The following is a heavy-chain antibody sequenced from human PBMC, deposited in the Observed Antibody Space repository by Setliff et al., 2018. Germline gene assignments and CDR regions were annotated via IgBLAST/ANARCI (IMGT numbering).Heavy chain of an antibody. CDR1: GFTFSSYS. CDR3: ARDRNCGGDCPPNWFDP. CDR2: ISSSSSYI. D-gene: IGHD2-21*02. J-gene: IGHJ5*02. V-gene: IGHV3-21*01. Sequence: GSLRLSCAASGFTFSSYSMNWVRQAPGKGLEWVSSISSSSSYIFYADSVKGRFTISRDNAKNSLYLQMNSLRAEDTAVYYCARDRNCGGDCPPNWFDPWGQGTLVTVSS.